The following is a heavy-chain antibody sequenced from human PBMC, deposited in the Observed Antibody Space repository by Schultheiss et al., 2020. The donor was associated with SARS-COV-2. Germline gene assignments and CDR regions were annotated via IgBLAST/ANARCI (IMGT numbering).Heavy chain of an antibody. Sequence: ASVKVSCKASGYTFTSYYMHWVRQAPGQGLEWMGIINPSGGSTSYAQKFQGRVTMTRDTSTSTVYMELSSLRSEDTAVYYCARAQTGYCTNGVCYATHFDYWGQGTLVTVSS. J-gene: IGHJ4*02. V-gene: IGHV1-46*01. CDR2: INPSGGST. D-gene: IGHD2-8*01. CDR1: GYTFTSYY. CDR3: ARAQTGYCTNGVCYATHFDY.